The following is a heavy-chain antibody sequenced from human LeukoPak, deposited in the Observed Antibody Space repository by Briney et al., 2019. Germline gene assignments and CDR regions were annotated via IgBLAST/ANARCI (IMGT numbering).Heavy chain of an antibody. V-gene: IGHV1-2*02. J-gene: IGHJ5*02. CDR3: ARDGASVAAAGLVDP. D-gene: IGHD6-13*01. CDR1: GYTFTGYY. CDR2: INPNSGGT. Sequence: ASVKVSCKPSGYTFTGYYMHWVRQAPGQGLEWMGWINPNSGGTDYAQKFQGRVTMTRDTSISTAYMELSRLRSHDTAVYYCARDGASVAAAGLVDPWGQGTLVTVSS.